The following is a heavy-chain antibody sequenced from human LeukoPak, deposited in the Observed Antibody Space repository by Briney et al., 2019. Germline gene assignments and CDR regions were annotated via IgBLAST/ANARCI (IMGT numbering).Heavy chain of an antibody. J-gene: IGHJ6*03. Sequence: SVKVSCKASGGTFSSYAISWVRQAPGQGLEWMGGIIPIFGTANYAQRFQGRVTITTDESTSTAYMELSSLRSEDTAVYYCARAPYYYDSSGYSQGGYYYYYMDAWGEGTTVTVSS. CDR1: GGTFSSYA. CDR3: ARAPYYYDSSGYSQGGYYYYYMDA. D-gene: IGHD3-22*01. CDR2: IIPIFGTA. V-gene: IGHV1-69*05.